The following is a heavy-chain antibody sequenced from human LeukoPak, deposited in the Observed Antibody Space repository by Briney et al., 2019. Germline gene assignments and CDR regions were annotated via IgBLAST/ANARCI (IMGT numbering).Heavy chain of an antibody. V-gene: IGHV3-30*04. D-gene: IGHD5-18*01. Sequence: GGSLRLSCAASGFTFRSSAMHWVRQAPGKGLEWVAVTSYDGRNKYYADSAKGRFTISRDNSKNTLCLQMNSLRPEDTAVYYCARDGYGLDTPMVSTNFDYWGQGTLVTVSS. CDR2: TSYDGRNK. J-gene: IGHJ4*02. CDR3: ARDGYGLDTPMVSTNFDY. CDR1: GFTFRSSA.